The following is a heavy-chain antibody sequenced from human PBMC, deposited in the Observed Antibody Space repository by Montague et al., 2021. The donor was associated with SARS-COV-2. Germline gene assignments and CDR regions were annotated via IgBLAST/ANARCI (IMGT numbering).Heavy chain of an antibody. CDR2: LRRRTNNYAS. D-gene: IGHD5-18*01. CDR1: GFNLRDSH. J-gene: IGHJ4*01. V-gene: IGHV3-73*01. CDR3: TRQTDSYHYY. Sequence: PLRLSCAAPGFNLRDSHIHWVRQALGKGLEWVGHLRRRTNNYASLYKXSVKDRFTISRDDSENMAYLQMNSLKIEDTAVYYCTRQTDSYHYYWDHGTLATVSS.